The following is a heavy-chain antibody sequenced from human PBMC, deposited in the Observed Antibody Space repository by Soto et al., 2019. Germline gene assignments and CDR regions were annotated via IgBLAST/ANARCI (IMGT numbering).Heavy chain of an antibody. D-gene: IGHD3-3*01. J-gene: IGHJ4*02. CDR2: IYWDDDR. V-gene: IGHV2-5*02. Sequence: QITLKESGPTLVKPTQTLTLTCTLSGFSLSTTPVGVGWIRQPPGKALDWLALIYWDDDRRYKPSLKNRLTITNDTSGGQVLLTMTNMDPVDTATYYCAHITPFDFKGYYFDYWGPGILVTVSS. CDR3: AHITPFDFKGYYFDY. CDR1: GFSLSTTPVG.